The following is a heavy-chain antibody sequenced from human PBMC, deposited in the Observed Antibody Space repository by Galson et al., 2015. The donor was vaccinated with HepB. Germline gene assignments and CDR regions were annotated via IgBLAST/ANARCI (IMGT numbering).Heavy chain of an antibody. CDR2: MNPNSGNT. D-gene: IGHD2-15*01. V-gene: IGHV1-8*01. CDR1: GSTFTSYD. CDR3: ARARVKRLLLLPYYYYGMDV. Sequence: SVKVSCKASGSTFTSYDINWVRQATGQGLEWMGWMNPNSGNTGYAQKFQGRVTMTRNTSISTAYMELSSLRSEDTAVYYCARARVKRLLLLPYYYYGMDVWGQGTTVTVSS. J-gene: IGHJ6*02.